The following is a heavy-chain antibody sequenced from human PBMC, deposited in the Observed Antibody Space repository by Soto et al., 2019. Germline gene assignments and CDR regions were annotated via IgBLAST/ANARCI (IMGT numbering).Heavy chain of an antibody. CDR2: IVVGSGNT. CDR3: AALRHYYDSSGYYTPLYYYYGMDV. D-gene: IGHD3-22*01. V-gene: IGHV1-58*01. J-gene: IGHJ6*02. CDR1: GFTFTSSA. Sequence: GASVKVSCKASGFTFTSSAVQWVRQARGQRLEWIGWIVVGSGNTNYAQKFQKRVTITRDMSTSTAYMELSSLRSDDTAVYYCAALRHYYDSSGYYTPLYYYYGMDVWG.